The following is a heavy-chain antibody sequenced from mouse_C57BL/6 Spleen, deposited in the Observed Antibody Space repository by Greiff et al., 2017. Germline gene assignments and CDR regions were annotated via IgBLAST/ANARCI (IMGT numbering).Heavy chain of an antibody. J-gene: IGHJ2*01. V-gene: IGHV5-17*01. Sequence: EVQLQESGGGLVKPGGSLKLSCAASGFTFSDYGMHWVRQAPEKGLEWVAYISSGSSTIYYADTVKGRFTISRDNAKNTLFLQMTSLRSEDTAMYYCARGYQNYFDYWCQGTTLTVSS. CDR3: ARGYQNYFDY. CDR2: ISSGSSTI. CDR1: GFTFSDYG.